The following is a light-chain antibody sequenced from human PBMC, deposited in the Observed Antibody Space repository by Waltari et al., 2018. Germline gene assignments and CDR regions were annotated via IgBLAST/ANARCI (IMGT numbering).Light chain of an antibody. V-gene: IGLV2-14*01. CDR2: EVS. CDR1: NSDVGAYNY. CDR3: SSYSGTSTWV. J-gene: IGLJ3*02. Sequence: QSALTQPASVSGSPGQSITISCTGTNSDVGAYNYVSWYQQHPAKVPKLMIYEVSNRPSGVSNRFSGSKSGNTASLTISGLQAEDEGDYYCSSYSGTSTWVFGGGTKLTVL.